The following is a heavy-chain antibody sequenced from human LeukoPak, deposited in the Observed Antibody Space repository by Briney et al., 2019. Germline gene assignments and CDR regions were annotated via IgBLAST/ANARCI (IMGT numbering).Heavy chain of an antibody. J-gene: IGHJ4*02. V-gene: IGHV4-38-2*02. CDR1: GYSISSGYY. CDR2: INHSGST. Sequence: PSETLSLTCTVSGYSISSGYYWGWIRQPPGKGLEWIGEINHSGSTNYNPSLKSRVTISVDTSKNQFSLKLSSVTAADTAVYYCARHRKICFDYWGQGTLVTVSS. CDR3: ARHRKICFDY.